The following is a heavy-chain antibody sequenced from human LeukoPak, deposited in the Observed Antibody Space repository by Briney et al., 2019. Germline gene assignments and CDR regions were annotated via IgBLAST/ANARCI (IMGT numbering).Heavy chain of an antibody. D-gene: IGHD6-13*01. CDR1: GFTFSSYN. J-gene: IGHJ4*02. V-gene: IGHV3-48*02. Sequence: GGSLRLSCAASGFTFSSYNMNWVRQAPGKGLEWVSFISGGSYSIYYADSVKGRFTISRDNAKNSLYLQMNSLRDEDTAVFYCARDFGGLAARPYSFDYWGQGTLVTVSS. CDR3: ARDFGGLAARPYSFDY. CDR2: ISGGSYSI.